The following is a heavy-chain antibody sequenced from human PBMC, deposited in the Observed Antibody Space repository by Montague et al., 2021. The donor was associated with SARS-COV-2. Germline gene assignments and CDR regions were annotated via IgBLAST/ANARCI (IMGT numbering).Heavy chain of an antibody. V-gene: IGHV3-30*04. CDR2: ISYDGSNK. CDR1: GFTFSIYA. CDR3: ARGFRGGCSTFDY. Sequence: SLRLSCAASGFTFSIYAMHWVRQAPGKGLEWVAVISYDGSNKYYXDSVKGRFTISRDNSKNSLYLQMNSLRAGDTAVYYCARGFRGGCSTFDYWGQGTLVTVSS. J-gene: IGHJ4*02. D-gene: IGHD2-15*01.